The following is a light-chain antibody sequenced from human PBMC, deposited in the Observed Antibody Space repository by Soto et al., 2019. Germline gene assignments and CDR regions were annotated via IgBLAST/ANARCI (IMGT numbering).Light chain of an antibody. CDR3: QQFSSSLRT. V-gene: IGKV3-20*01. J-gene: IGKJ1*01. Sequence: EVVLTQSPGTLSLFPGERATLSCWASQSISSSSLAWYQQKVGQAPRLLMSGASSRATGIPDRFSGSGSGTDFTLTISRLDPEDFAVYYCQQFSSSLRTFGHVTKVDIK. CDR1: QSISSSS. CDR2: GAS.